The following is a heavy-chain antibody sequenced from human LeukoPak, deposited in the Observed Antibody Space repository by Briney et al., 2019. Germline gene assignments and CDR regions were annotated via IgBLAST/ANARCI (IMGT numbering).Heavy chain of an antibody. CDR3: ARQYSGYLRNWFDP. V-gene: IGHV4-38-2*02. CDR1: GYSISSGYY. D-gene: IGHD5-12*01. Sequence: SSETLSLTCTVSGYSISSGYYWGWIRQPPGKGLEWIGSIYHSGSTYYNPSLKSRVTISVDTSKNQFSLKLSSVTAADTAVYYCARQYSGYLRNWFDPWGQGTLVTVSS. CDR2: IYHSGST. J-gene: IGHJ5*02.